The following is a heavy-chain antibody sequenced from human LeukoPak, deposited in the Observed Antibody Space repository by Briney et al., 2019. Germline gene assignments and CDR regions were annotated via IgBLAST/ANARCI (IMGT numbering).Heavy chain of an antibody. CDR2: IFYSGST. CDR1: CGSISTSNYY. Sequence: ETLSLTCTVSCGSISTSNYYWGWIRQPPRKWLEWIGNIFYSGSTYYSPSLRSRVTIALDTSRNQLSLKLNSATAADTAVYYCARAIQDSSSWYPSCMAVWGKGTTVTVSS. CDR3: ARAIQDSSSWYPSCMAV. D-gene: IGHD6-13*01. J-gene: IGHJ6*03. V-gene: IGHV4-39*07.